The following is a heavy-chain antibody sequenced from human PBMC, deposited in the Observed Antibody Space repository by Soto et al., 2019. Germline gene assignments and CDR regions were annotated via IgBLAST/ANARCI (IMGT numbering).Heavy chain of an antibody. Sequence: EVQLVESGGGLVQHGGSLRLYCAASGFTFSTYWIHWVRQAPGKGLGWVSRINSDGSSTNYADSVKGRYTISRDNAKNTLFLQMNSLRAEDTAVYYCARDRWGGGRDMDVWGQGTTVTVSS. V-gene: IGHV3-74*01. CDR2: INSDGSST. CDR1: GFTFSTYW. CDR3: ARDRWGGGRDMDV. J-gene: IGHJ6*02. D-gene: IGHD3-10*01.